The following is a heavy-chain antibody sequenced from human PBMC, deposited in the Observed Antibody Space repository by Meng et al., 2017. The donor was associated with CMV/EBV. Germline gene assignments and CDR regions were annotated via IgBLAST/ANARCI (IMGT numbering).Heavy chain of an antibody. Sequence: FSSYNISWVRQAPGQGLEWMGRIIPILGIANYAQKFQGRVTITADKSTSTAYMELSSLRSEDTAVYYCARDPKYCSSTSCPVAGWFDSWGQGTLVTVSS. CDR1: FSSYN. J-gene: IGHJ5*01. CDR2: IIPILGIA. V-gene: IGHV1-69*04. CDR3: ARDPKYCSSTSCPVAGWFDS. D-gene: IGHD2-2*01.